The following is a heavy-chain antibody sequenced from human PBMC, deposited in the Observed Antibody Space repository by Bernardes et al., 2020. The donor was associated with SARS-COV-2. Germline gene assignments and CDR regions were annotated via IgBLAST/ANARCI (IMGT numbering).Heavy chain of an antibody. J-gene: IGHJ5*02. CDR3: ARRPINRITIFVVVIMAAWFDP. CDR2: IYYSGST. D-gene: IGHD3-3*01. CDR1: GGSISSSSYY. Sequence: SETLSLTCTVSGGSISSSSYYWGWIRQPPGMGLEWIGSIYYSGSTYYNPSLKSRVTISVDTSKNQFSLKLSSVTAADTAVYYCARRPINRITIFVVVIMAAWFDPWGQGTLVTVSS. V-gene: IGHV4-39*01.